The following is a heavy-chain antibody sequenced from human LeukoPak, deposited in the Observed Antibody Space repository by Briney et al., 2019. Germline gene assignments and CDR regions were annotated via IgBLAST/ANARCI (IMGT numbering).Heavy chain of an antibody. J-gene: IGHJ4*02. CDR3: ARQGYDNFDY. D-gene: IGHD3-22*01. CDR1: GGSISSSSYY. V-gene: IGHV4-39*01. CDR2: IYYSGST. Sequence: SETLSLTCTVSGGSISSSSYYWGWIRQPPGKGLEWIGSIYYSGSTYYNPSLKSRVTISVDTSKNQFSLKLSSVTAADTAVHYCARQGYDNFDYWGQGTLVTVSS.